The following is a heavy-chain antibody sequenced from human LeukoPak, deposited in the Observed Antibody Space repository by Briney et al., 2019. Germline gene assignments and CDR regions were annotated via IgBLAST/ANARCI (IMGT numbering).Heavy chain of an antibody. J-gene: IGHJ5*01. V-gene: IGHV3-15*01. D-gene: IGHD2-2*01. CDR2: IRSKTDGGTT. Sequence: GSLRLSCAASGFTFRNAWMSWVRQAPGKRLEWVGRIRSKTDGGTTDYAAPVKGRFTISRDDSGNTLYLQMSSLRTEDTAVYYCTKSLDCSRTSCDSWGQGTLVTVSS. CDR3: TKSLDCSRTSCDS. CDR1: GFTFRNAW.